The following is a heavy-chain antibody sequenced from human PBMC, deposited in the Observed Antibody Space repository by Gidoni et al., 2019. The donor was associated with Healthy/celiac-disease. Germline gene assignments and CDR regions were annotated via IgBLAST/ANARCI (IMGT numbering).Heavy chain of an antibody. D-gene: IGHD6-19*01. Sequence: EVQLLESGGGLVQPGGSLRLSCAASGSTSSRYAMSWVRQAPGKGLEWVSAISGSGGSTYYADSVKGRFTISRDNSKNTLYLQMNSLRAEDTAVYYCAKDRGPDRKSIAVAGLLDYWGQGTLVTVSS. CDR1: GSTSSRYA. CDR3: AKDRGPDRKSIAVAGLLDY. V-gene: IGHV3-23*01. CDR2: ISGSGGST. J-gene: IGHJ4*02.